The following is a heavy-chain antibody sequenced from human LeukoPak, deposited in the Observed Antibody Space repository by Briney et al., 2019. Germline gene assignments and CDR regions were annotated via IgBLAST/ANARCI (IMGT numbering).Heavy chain of an antibody. CDR1: GFAFTSYS. Sequence: GGSLRLSCAASGFAFTSYSMNWVRQAPGKGLEWVSTISGGGGSTYYADSVKGRFTISRDNSKNTLYLQVNSLRAEDTAVYYCAKGGKWDVTPFDYWGQGTLVTVSS. CDR2: ISGGGGST. V-gene: IGHV3-23*01. CDR3: AKGGKWDVTPFDY. D-gene: IGHD1-26*01. J-gene: IGHJ4*02.